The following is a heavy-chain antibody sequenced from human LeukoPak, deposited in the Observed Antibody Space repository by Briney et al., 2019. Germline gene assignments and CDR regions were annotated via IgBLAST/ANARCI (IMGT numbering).Heavy chain of an antibody. CDR1: GFTFSSYS. D-gene: IGHD4-17*01. CDR2: ISSSSTI. J-gene: IGHJ4*02. V-gene: IGHV3-48*04. Sequence: GGSLRLSCAASGFTFSSYSMNWVRQAPGKGLEWVSYISSSSTIYYADSVKGRFTISRDNAKNSLYLQMNSLRAEDTAVYYCVRSFYGDHPYWGQGTLVTVSS. CDR3: VRSFYGDHPY.